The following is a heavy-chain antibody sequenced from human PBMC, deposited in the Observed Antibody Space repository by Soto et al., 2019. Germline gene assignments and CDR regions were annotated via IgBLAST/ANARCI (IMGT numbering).Heavy chain of an antibody. CDR1: GGTFSSYA. Sequence: QVQLVQSGAEVKKPGSSVKVSCKASGGTFSSYAISWVRQAPGQGLEWMGGIIPIFGTANYAQKFQGRVTSTADESTSTAYMELSSRRSEDTAVYYCARDQHSSSWSYMMGGGPYYFDYWGQGTLVTVSS. CDR2: IIPIFGTA. V-gene: IGHV1-69*01. CDR3: ARDQHSSSWSYMMGGGPYYFDY. D-gene: IGHD6-13*01. J-gene: IGHJ4*02.